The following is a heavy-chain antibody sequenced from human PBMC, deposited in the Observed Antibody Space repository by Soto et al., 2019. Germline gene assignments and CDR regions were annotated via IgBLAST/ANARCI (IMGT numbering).Heavy chain of an antibody. D-gene: IGHD6-19*01. CDR3: ARGGYSSGWYGRNWFDP. CDR2: IIPIFGTA. Sequence: QVQLVQSGAEVKKPGSSVKVSCKASGGTFSSYAISWVRQAPGQGLEWMGGIIPIFGTANYAQKFQGRVTITADESTSTAYMELSSLRSEDTAVYSGARGGYSSGWYGRNWFDPWGQGTLVTVSS. V-gene: IGHV1-69*01. J-gene: IGHJ5*02. CDR1: GGTFSSYA.